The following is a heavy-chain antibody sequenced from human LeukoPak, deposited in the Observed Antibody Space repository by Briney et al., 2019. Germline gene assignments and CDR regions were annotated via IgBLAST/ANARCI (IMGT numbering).Heavy chain of an antibody. J-gene: IGHJ2*01. V-gene: IGHV1-69*13. Sequence: SVKVSCKASGGTFSSYAISWVRQAPGQGLEWMGGIIPIFGTANYAQKFQGRVTITADESTSTAYMELSSLRSEDTAAYYCARVYYYDSSGYYYGYFDLWGRGTLVTVSS. CDR2: IIPIFGTA. D-gene: IGHD3-22*01. CDR3: ARVYYYDSSGYYYGYFDL. CDR1: GGTFSSYA.